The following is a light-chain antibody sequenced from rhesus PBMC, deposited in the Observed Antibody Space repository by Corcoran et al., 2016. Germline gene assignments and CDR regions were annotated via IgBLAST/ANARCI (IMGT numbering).Light chain of an antibody. Sequence: DIQMTQSPSALSASVGDTVTITCRASQSISSWLDWYQQKPGKAPKLLIYKASSLQSGVPSRFSGSGSGTDLTLTISSLQPEDFATYYCLQYSSSPYSFGQGTKVEIK. CDR2: KAS. J-gene: IGKJ2*01. CDR1: QSISSW. V-gene: IGKV1-22*01. CDR3: LQYSSSPYS.